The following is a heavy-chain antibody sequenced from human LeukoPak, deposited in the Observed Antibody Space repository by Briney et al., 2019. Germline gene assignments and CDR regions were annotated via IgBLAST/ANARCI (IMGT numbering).Heavy chain of an antibody. J-gene: IGHJ4*02. Sequence: SETLSLTCAVYGGSFSGYYWSWIRQPPGKGLEWIGGINYSENTNWIGEIKHSENTNYNPSLKSRVTISVDRSKNQFSLQLRSVTAADTAVYYCARNFDSSGYYLAYWGQGNLVTVSS. D-gene: IGHD3-22*01. CDR3: ARNFDSSGYYLAY. CDR1: GGSFSGYY. CDR2: IKHSENT. V-gene: IGHV4-34*01.